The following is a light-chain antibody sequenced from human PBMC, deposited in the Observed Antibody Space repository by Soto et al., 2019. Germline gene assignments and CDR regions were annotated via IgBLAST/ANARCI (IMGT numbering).Light chain of an antibody. V-gene: IGKV1-39*01. CDR1: QSISSY. J-gene: IGKJ3*01. CDR2: AAS. Sequence: DIQMTQSPSSLSASVGDRVTITCRASQSISSYLNWYQQXXXKAPKLLIYAASSLQSGVPSRFSGSGSGTDFTLTISSLQPEDFATYYCQQSYSTPLFTFGPGTKVDIK. CDR3: QQSYSTPLFT.